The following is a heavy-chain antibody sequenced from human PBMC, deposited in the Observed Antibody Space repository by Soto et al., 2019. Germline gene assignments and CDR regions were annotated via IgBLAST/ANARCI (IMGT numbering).Heavy chain of an antibody. D-gene: IGHD2-2*01. Sequence: SETLSLTCTVSGGSTSSNYWSWIRRSSGKGLEWIGYIYYSGSTNYNPSLKSRVTISVDTSKNQFYLKLSSVTAADTAVYYCARDSRRYQMPRGFDPWGQGTLVTVSS. CDR2: IYYSGST. J-gene: IGHJ5*02. V-gene: IGHV4-59*01. CDR1: GGSTSSNY. CDR3: ARDSRRYQMPRGFDP.